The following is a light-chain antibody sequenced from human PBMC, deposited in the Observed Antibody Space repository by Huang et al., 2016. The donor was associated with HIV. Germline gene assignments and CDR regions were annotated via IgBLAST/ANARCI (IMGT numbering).Light chain of an antibody. CDR1: QDISNY. CDR2: DAT. V-gene: IGKV1-33*01. CDR3: QQLDNVPYS. J-gene: IGKJ2*03. Sequence: DIQMTQSPSSLSASIGARVTITCQASQDISNYLNWYQQKPGKAPKLLLYDATNSEAGVPSRFSGSGSGTDFTLTISRLQPEDFATYYCQQLDNVPYSFGQGTRLEIK.